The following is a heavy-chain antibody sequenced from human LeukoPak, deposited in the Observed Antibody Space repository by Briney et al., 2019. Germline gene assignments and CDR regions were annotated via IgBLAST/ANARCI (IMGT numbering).Heavy chain of an antibody. J-gene: IGHJ3*02. CDR2: IKQGESER. D-gene: IGHD3-22*01. CDR1: GFTFRSYR. Sequence: GGSLGLSCAASGFTFRSYRMNWLRQAPGNGLEWVASIKQGESERYYVDSVNGRFTISRDNAKNSLYLQMNSLRAEDTAVYYCARGDNSAFDIWGQGTMVTVSS. CDR3: ARGDNSAFDI. V-gene: IGHV3-7*04.